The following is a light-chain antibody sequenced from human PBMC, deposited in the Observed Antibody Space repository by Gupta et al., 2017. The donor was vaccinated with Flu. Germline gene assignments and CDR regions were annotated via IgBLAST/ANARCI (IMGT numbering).Light chain of an antibody. CDR3: SSYAGRYFYYV. CDR2: EVN. V-gene: IGLV2-8*01. J-gene: IGLJ1*01. Sequence: SSDVGGYNYVSWYQQHPGKAPKLMIYEVNKRPSGVPDRFSGSKSGNTASLTVSGLQAEDEADYYCSSYAGRYFYYVFGTGTKVTVL. CDR1: SSDVGGYNY.